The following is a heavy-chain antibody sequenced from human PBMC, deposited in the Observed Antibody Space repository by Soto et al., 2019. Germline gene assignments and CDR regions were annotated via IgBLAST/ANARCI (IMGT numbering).Heavy chain of an antibody. J-gene: IGHJ4*02. CDR2: SDPSDCYT. CDR3: ARRGDYVPTDY. Sequence: PGESLKISCKGSGYIFTSYWISGVRQMPGQGLEWMGRSDPSDCYTNYSPSFQGHVTISADNSIRTAYLQWRILNASDTAMYYCARRGDYVPTDYSGQGTLVTVSS. D-gene: IGHD4-17*01. CDR1: GYIFTSYW. V-gene: IGHV5-10-1*01.